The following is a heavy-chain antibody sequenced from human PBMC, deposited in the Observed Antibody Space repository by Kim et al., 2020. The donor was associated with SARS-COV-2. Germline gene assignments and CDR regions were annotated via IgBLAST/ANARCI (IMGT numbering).Heavy chain of an antibody. J-gene: IGHJ6*02. CDR3: ARDLLVGATSYGMDV. V-gene: IGHV3-30*07. D-gene: IGHD1-26*01. Sequence: AEPAEVRFTIARDNSKNTRSLQMISLRAEDTAVYYCARDLLVGATSYGMDVWGQGTTVTVSS.